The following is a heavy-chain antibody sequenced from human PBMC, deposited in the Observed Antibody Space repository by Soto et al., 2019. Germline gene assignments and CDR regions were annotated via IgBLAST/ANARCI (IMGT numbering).Heavy chain of an antibody. Sequence: EVQLVESGGGLVKPGGSLRLSCAASGFTFSSYSMNWVRQAPGKGLEWVSSISSSSSYIYYADSVKGRFTISRDNAKNSMYLQMNSLRAEDTAVYYCARLAYCCGDCYSDFDYWGQGTLVTVSS. J-gene: IGHJ4*02. D-gene: IGHD2-21*02. CDR2: ISSSSSYI. V-gene: IGHV3-21*01. CDR3: ARLAYCCGDCYSDFDY. CDR1: GFTFSSYS.